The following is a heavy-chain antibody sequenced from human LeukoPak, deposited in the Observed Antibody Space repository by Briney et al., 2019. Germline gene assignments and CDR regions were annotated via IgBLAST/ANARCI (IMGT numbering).Heavy chain of an antibody. V-gene: IGHV3-30*03. Sequence: GGSLRLSCAASGITFNSYGMHWVRQAPGKGLEWVAVISYDGSNKYYADSVKGRFTISRDNAKNSLYLQINSLRDDDTAVYYCARVRGNGWYFDLWGRGTLVTVSS. D-gene: IGHD4-23*01. J-gene: IGHJ2*01. CDR3: ARVRGNGWYFDL. CDR1: GITFNSYG. CDR2: ISYDGSNK.